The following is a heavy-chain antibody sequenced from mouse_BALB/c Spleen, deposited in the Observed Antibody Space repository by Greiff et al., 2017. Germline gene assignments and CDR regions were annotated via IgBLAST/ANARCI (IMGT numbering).Heavy chain of an antibody. CDR2: IRNKANGYTT. CDR3: ARDGGYRAMDY. D-gene: IGHD1-2*01. Sequence: EVKLMESGGGLVQPGGSLRLSCATSGFTFTDYYMSWVRQPPGKALEWLGFIRNKANGYTTEYSASVKGRFTISRDNSQSILYLQMNTLRAEDSATYYGARDGGYRAMDYGGQGTSVTVSS. V-gene: IGHV7-3*02. J-gene: IGHJ4*01. CDR1: GFTFTDYY.